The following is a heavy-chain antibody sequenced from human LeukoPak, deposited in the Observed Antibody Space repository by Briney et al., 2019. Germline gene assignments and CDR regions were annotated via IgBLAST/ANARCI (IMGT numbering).Heavy chain of an antibody. J-gene: IGHJ4*02. CDR2: IVVGSGNT. CDR1: GFTFTSSA. D-gene: IGHD6-19*01. CDR3: AAEAIAVAGGPIFDY. Sequence: GASVKVSCKASGFTFTSSAVQWVRQARGQRLEWIGWIVVGSGNTNYAQKFQERVTITRDMSTSTAYMELSSLRSEDTAVYYCAAEAIAVAGGPIFDYWGQGTLVTVSS. V-gene: IGHV1-58*01.